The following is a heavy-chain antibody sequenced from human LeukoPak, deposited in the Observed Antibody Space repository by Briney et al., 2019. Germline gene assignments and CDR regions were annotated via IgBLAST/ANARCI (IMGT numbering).Heavy chain of an antibody. CDR3: ATQQCSGGSRYSSATWFDP. D-gene: IGHD2-15*01. Sequence: PSETLSLTCTVSGGSISGSSYYWGWIRQPPGKGLEWIASMYHSGNTYYNPSLGSRVTVSVDTSKNQFSLKLNSVTAADTAVYYCATQQCSGGSRYSSATWFDPWGQGTLVTVSS. CDR2: MYHSGNT. V-gene: IGHV4-39*01. J-gene: IGHJ5*02. CDR1: GGSISGSSYY.